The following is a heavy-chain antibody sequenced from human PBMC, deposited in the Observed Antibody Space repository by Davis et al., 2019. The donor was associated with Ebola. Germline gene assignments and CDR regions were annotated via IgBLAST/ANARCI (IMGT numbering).Heavy chain of an antibody. Sequence: KVSCKDSGNRFSSHWIGWVRQMPGKGLEWMGVIFTGDSDTRYSPSFRGQVTISADNSIKTAFLQWSSLKASDTAIYYCATLRRAITGFDDGYDIWGQGTMVTVSS. D-gene: IGHD5-24*01. CDR2: IFTGDSDT. V-gene: IGHV5-51*01. J-gene: IGHJ3*02. CDR3: ATLRRAITGFDDGYDI. CDR1: GNRFSSHW.